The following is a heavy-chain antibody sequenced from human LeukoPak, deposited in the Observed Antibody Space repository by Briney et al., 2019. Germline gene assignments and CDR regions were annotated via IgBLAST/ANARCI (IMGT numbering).Heavy chain of an antibody. D-gene: IGHD4-23*01. Sequence: GGSLRLSCVVSGFTVSTNYMSWVRQAPGKGLEWISLIYSGGSTYYEASVKGRFTISRDNSKNTLYLQMNSLRAEDTAVYYCARRAGGYSHPYDYWGQGTLVTVSS. J-gene: IGHJ4*02. CDR2: IYSGGST. V-gene: IGHV3-53*01. CDR1: GFTVSTNY. CDR3: ARRAGGYSHPYDY.